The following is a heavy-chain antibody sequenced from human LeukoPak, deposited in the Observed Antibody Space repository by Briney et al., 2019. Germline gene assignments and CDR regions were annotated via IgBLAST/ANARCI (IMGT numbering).Heavy chain of an antibody. J-gene: IGHJ4*02. CDR2: IYYSGST. V-gene: IGHV4-59*01. D-gene: IGHD2-15*01. CDR3: ASSEVGYCSGGSCYSFDY. Sequence: SETLSLTCTVSGGSISDSYWTWIRQPPGRGLEWIGYIYYSGSTNYNPSLKSQVTISIDTSKSQFSLKLTSVTAADTAVYYCASSEVGYCSGGSCYSFDYWGQGTLVTVSS. CDR1: GGSISDSY.